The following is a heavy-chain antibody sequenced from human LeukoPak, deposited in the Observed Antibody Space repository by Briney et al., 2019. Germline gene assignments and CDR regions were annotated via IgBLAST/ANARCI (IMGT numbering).Heavy chain of an antibody. J-gene: IGHJ4*02. V-gene: IGHV3-30-3*01. CDR2: ISYDGSNK. D-gene: IGHD3-10*01. Sequence: PGGSLRLSCAASGFTFSSYAMHWVRQAPGKGLEWVAVISYDGSNKYYADSVKGRFTISRDNSKNTLYLQMNSLRAEDTAVYYCARGNTYYYGSGSSHPFDYWGQGTLVTVSS. CDR3: ARGNTYYYGSGSSHPFDY. CDR1: GFTFSSYA.